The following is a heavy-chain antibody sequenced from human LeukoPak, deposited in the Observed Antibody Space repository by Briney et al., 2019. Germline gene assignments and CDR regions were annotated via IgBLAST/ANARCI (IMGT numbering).Heavy chain of an antibody. CDR2: INPNSGGT. J-gene: IGHJ5*02. V-gene: IGHV1-2*02. D-gene: IGHD3-22*01. Sequence: ASVKVSCKASGYTFTGYYMHWVRQAPGQGLEWMGWINPNSGGTNYAQKFQGRVTMTRDTSISTAYMELSRLRSDDTAVYYCAREGAMIVVSHENWFDPWGQGTLVTVSS. CDR1: GYTFTGYY. CDR3: AREGAMIVVSHENWFDP.